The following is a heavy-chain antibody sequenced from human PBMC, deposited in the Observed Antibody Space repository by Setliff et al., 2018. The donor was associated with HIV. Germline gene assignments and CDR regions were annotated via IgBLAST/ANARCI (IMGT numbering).Heavy chain of an antibody. J-gene: IGHJ6*04. CDR3: TRTSSEFYAGNGMDV. D-gene: IGHD6-13*01. CDR1: GGSISSYY. CDR2: IYASGST. Sequence: KTSETLSLTCTVSGGSISSYYWSWIRRPAGKGLEWIGRIYASGSTNYNPSLKSRVTMSVDTSKNQFSLKLTSVTAADTAIYYCTRTSSEFYAGNGMDVWGKGTTVTVSS. V-gene: IGHV4-4*07.